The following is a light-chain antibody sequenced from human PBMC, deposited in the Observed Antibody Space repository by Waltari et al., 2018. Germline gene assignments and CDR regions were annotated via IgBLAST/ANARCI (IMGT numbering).Light chain of an antibody. CDR3: QHYDNFPHT. J-gene: IGKJ2*01. CDR2: DAS. CDR1: QSVSRNY. V-gene: IGKV3D-20*01. Sequence: EIVLTQSPATLSLSPGERATLSCGASQSVSRNYLAWYQQKPGLAPRLLIYDASFRATGIPDRFSGSGSWTDFTFTISRLEPEDFAVYYCQHYDNFPHTFGQGTKLEIK.